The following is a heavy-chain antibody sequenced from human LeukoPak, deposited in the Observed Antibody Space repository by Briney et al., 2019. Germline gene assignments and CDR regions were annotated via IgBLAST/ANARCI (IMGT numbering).Heavy chain of an antibody. Sequence: GGSLRLSCAASGFTFTTHWMSWVRQAPGKGLEWVANIKQDGNDKHYLESVKGRFTISRDNAKNSLYLQMNSLRAEDTALYYCAKDIYSSGWYYFDYWGQGTLVTVSS. V-gene: IGHV3-7*03. CDR1: GFTFTTHW. CDR3: AKDIYSSGWYYFDY. CDR2: IKQDGNDK. D-gene: IGHD6-19*01. J-gene: IGHJ4*02.